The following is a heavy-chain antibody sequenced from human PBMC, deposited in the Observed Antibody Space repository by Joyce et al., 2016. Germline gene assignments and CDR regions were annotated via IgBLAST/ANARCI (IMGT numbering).Heavy chain of an antibody. Sequence: QVQLVESGGGVVQPGRSLRLSCAASGFTFSNYAMNWVRQDPGKGLEWVAVISYDGTNKYYVDSAKGRFIISRDNSKNTLYLQMNILRTEDTAVYYCARDTERWLDNFPPALIDSWGQGTLVTVSS. V-gene: IGHV3-30*03. J-gene: IGHJ4*02. CDR1: GFTFSNYA. D-gene: IGHD5-12*01. CDR3: ARDTERWLDNFPPALIDS. CDR2: ISYDGTNK.